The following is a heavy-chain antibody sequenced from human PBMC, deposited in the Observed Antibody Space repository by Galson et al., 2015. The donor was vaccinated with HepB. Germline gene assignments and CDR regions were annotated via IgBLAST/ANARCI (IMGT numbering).Heavy chain of an antibody. J-gene: IGHJ4*02. CDR3: ASRHSYFRSGTWYNVSDY. Sequence: QSGAEVKKPGESLRISCKASGYTFSAFWITWVRQIPGKGLEWMGRIDPSDSYTDSSPSFRGHGTISTDKSITTAYLQWGGLKASDTALYYCASRHSYFRSGTWYNVSDYWGQGTLVTVSS. CDR1: GYTFSAFW. V-gene: IGHV5-10-1*01. CDR2: IDPSDSYT. D-gene: IGHD3-10*01.